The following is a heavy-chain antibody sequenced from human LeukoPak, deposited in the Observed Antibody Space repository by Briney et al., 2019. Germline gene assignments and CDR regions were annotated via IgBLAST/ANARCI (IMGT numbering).Heavy chain of an antibody. CDR1: GYSISSGYY. D-gene: IGHD5-24*01. V-gene: IGHV4-38-2*02. CDR3: ARECLFVEMAYTRYFDY. CDR2: IYHSGST. J-gene: IGHJ4*02. Sequence: SETLSLTCTVSGYSISSGYYWGWIRQPPGKGLEWIGSIYHSGSTYYNPSLKSRVTISVDTSKNQFSLKLSSVTAADTAVYYCARECLFVEMAYTRYFDYWGQGTLVTVSS.